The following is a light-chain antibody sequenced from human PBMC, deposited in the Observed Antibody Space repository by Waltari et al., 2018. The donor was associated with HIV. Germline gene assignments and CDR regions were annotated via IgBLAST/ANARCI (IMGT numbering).Light chain of an antibody. CDR3: ATWNDSLSGYV. J-gene: IGLJ1*01. V-gene: IGLV1-47*01. Sequence: QSVLTQPPSASGTPGQRVTISCSGSSSTIGRNYVYWYQQLPGTAPKLLIYRNKQRPSGVPDRFSGSKSGTSASLAISGLRSEDEADYYCATWNDSLSGYVFGTGTKVTV. CDR2: RNK. CDR1: SSTIGRNY.